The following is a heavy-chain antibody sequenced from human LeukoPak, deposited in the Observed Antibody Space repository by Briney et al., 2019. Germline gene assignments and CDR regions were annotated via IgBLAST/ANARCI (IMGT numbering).Heavy chain of an antibody. CDR3: ARGSVLLSMDV. Sequence: SETLSLTCAVSGGSISSNNWWSWVRQSPGKGLEWIGEIYHSGNFNYNPSLKSRVTILVDTSKNQISLKLSSVTAADTAVYYCARGSVLLSMDVWGKGTTVTISS. J-gene: IGHJ6*03. CDR2: IYHSGNF. CDR1: GGSISSNNW. D-gene: IGHD3-10*01. V-gene: IGHV4-4*02.